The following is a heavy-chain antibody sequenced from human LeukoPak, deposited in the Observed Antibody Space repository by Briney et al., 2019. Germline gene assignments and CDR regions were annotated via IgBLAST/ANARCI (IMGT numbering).Heavy chain of an antibody. CDR3: AKGSGIAVAGNYFDY. CDR1: GFPFSSYA. J-gene: IGHJ4*02. CDR2: ISGSGGST. Sequence: GGSLRLSCAASGFPFSSYAMSWVRQAPGKGLEWVSGISGSGGSTYYADSVKGRFTISRDNPKNTLFLQMNSLRADDTAVYYCAKGSGIAVAGNYFDYWGQGALVTVSS. D-gene: IGHD6-19*01. V-gene: IGHV3-23*01.